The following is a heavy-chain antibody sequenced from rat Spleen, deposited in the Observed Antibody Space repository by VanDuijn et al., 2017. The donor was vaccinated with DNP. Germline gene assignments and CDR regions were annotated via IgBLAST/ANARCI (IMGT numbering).Heavy chain of an antibody. V-gene: IGHV5-19*01. CDR3: ATGPITTFAY. D-gene: IGHD1-10*01. CDR2: ISPSGDTT. CDR1: GFTFSNYG. J-gene: IGHJ3*01. Sequence: EVQLVESGGGLVQPGRSLKLSCAASGFTFSNYGMAWVRQAPTKGLEWVASISPSGDTTFYRDSVKGRFTISRDNTKSTLYLQMDSLRSEDTATYYCATGPITTFAYWGQGTLVTVSS.